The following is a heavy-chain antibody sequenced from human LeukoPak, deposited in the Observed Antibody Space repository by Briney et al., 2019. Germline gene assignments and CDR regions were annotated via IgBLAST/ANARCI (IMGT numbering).Heavy chain of an antibody. CDR2: ISNNGGYT. V-gene: IGHV3-23*01. D-gene: IGHD2-15*01. Sequence: GGSLRLSCAASGFTFSSSAMSWVRQAPGKGLEWVSAISNNGGYTYYADSVQGRFTISRDNSKSTLCLQMNSLRAEDTAVYYCAKQLGYCSDGSCYFPYWGQGTLVTGYS. CDR1: GFTFSSSA. CDR3: AKQLGYCSDGSCYFPY. J-gene: IGHJ4*02.